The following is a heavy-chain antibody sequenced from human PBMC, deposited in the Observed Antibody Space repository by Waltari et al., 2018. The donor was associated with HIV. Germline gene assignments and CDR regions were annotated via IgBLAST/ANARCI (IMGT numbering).Heavy chain of an antibody. CDR1: GYSISSGYY. Sequence: QVQLQESGPGLVKPSETLSLTCAVSGYSISSGYYWGWLRQPPGKGLEWIGSIYHTGSTYYNPSLKSRVTISVDTSKNQFSLKLSSVTAADTAVYYCARGRGYYGSGSYSPDYWGQGTLVTVSS. J-gene: IGHJ4*02. CDR2: IYHTGST. V-gene: IGHV4-38-2*01. CDR3: ARGRGYYGSGSYSPDY. D-gene: IGHD3-10*01.